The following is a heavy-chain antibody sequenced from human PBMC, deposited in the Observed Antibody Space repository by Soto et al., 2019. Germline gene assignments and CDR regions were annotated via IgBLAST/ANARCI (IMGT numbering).Heavy chain of an antibody. Sequence: QVQLVQSGAEVKRPGASVTVSCKASGYTFTSYAMHWVRQAPGQRLEWMGWINAGTDKSKYSQKFQGRVTITRDTSGSTVYMEMSSLRSEDTAVYYCARDRRDIVVVPARGEWVYHWFDPWGQGTLVTVSS. V-gene: IGHV1-3*01. J-gene: IGHJ5*02. CDR2: INAGTDKS. CDR3: ARDRRDIVVVPARGEWVYHWFDP. CDR1: GYTFTSYA. D-gene: IGHD2-2*01.